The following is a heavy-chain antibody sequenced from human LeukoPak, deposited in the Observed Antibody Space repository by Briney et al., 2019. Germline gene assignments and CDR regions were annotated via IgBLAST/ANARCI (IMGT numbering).Heavy chain of an antibody. D-gene: IGHD2-21*01. CDR2: ISRNSEDI. J-gene: IGHJ4*02. CDR3: ARGLCGGDCYDY. V-gene: IGHV3-21*01. Sequence: GGSLRLSCVASGFTFSSYAMSWVRQAAGKGLEWVSSISRNSEDIYYADSVKGRFTISRDNAKNPLYLQMNSPRVEDTAIYYCARGLCGGDCYDYWGQGTLVTVSS. CDR1: GFTFSSYA.